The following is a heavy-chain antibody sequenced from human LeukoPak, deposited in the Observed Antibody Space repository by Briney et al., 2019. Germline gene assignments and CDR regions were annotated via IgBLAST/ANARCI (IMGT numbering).Heavy chain of an antibody. V-gene: IGHV1-2*06. CDR2: INPSSGGT. D-gene: IGHD3-22*01. CDR1: GYTFIDYC. CDR3: ARDDNSGYYSGP. J-gene: IGHJ5*02. Sequence: ASVKVSCKASGYTFIDYCMHWVRQAPGQGLEWMGRINPSSGGTNYAQKFQGRVTMTRDTSISTAYMELSRLRSDDTAVYYCARDDNSGYYSGPWGQGTLVTVSS.